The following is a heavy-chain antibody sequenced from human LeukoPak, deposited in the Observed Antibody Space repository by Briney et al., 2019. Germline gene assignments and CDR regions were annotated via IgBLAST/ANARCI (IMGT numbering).Heavy chain of an antibody. CDR2: IYHSGST. Sequence: SETLSLTCTVSGGSISSGGYYWSWIRQPPGKGLEWIGYIYHSGSTYYNPSLKSRVTISVDRSKNQFSLKLSSVTAADTAVYYWARVVRFLEWLLYGGSMDYWGRETLVTVSS. J-gene: IGHJ4*02. V-gene: IGHV4-30-2*01. D-gene: IGHD3-3*01. CDR3: ARVVRFLEWLLYGGSMDY. CDR1: GGSISSGGYY.